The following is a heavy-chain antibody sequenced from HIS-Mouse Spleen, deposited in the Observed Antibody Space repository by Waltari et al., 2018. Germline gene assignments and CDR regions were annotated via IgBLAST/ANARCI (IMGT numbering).Heavy chain of an antibody. V-gene: IGHV1-8*01. CDR1: GYTFTRYD. D-gene: IGHD3-3*01. CDR3: ARVYYDFWSGYYY. J-gene: IGHJ4*02. Sequence: QVQLVQSGAEVKKPGASVKVSCKASGYTFTRYDINWVRQATGKGLGEKGWMNPNSGNTGYAQKFQGRVTMTRNTSISTAYMELSSLRSEDTAVYYCARVYYDFWSGYYYWGQGTLVTVSS. CDR2: MNPNSGNT.